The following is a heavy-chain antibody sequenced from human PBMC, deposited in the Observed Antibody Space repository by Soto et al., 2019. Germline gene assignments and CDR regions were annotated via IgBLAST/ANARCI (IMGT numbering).Heavy chain of an antibody. V-gene: IGHV1-18*01. CDR3: ARGGDGYSGYDRPYYYFDY. D-gene: IGHD5-12*01. Sequence: ASVKVYCKASGYTFTSYGISWVRQAPGQGLEWMGWISAYNGNTNYAQKLQGRVTMTTDTSTSTAYMELRSLRSDDTAVYYCARGGDGYSGYDRPYYYFDYWGQGTLVTVSS. CDR2: ISAYNGNT. J-gene: IGHJ4*02. CDR1: GYTFTSYG.